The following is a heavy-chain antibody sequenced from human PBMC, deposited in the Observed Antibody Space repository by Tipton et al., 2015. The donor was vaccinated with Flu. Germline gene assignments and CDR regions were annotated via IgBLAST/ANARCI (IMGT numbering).Heavy chain of an antibody. CDR1: GGTFSSYA. J-gene: IGHJ3*02. V-gene: IGHV1-69*01. CDR3: ARDFHYYDSSGLSRDAFDI. D-gene: IGHD3-22*01. CDR2: IIPIFGTA. Sequence: QLVQSGAEVKKPGSSVKVSCKASGGTFSSYAISWVRQAPGQGLEWMGGIIPIFGTANYAQKFQGRVTITADESTSTAYMELSSLRSEDTAVYYCARDFHYYDSSGLSRDAFDIWGKGTMVTVSS.